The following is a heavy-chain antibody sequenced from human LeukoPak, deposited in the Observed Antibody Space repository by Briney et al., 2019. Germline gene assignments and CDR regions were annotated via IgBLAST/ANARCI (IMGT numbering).Heavy chain of an antibody. J-gene: IGHJ4*02. V-gene: IGHV3-48*01. D-gene: IGHD3-3*01. CDR1: GFTFSSYA. CDR2: ISSSGGTI. Sequence: GGSLRLSCAASGFTFSSYAMNWVRQAPGKGLEWVSDISSSGGTIYYADSVKGRFHISRDNAKNTLYLQMHSLRAEDTAVYYCGSDWGSMFGVVRGPFDYGGEGTLVTVPS. CDR3: GSDWGSMFGVVRGPFDY.